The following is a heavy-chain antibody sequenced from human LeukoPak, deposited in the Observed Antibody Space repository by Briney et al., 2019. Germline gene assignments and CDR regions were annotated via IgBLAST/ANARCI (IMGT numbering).Heavy chain of an antibody. CDR1: GYTFTSYG. CDR3: AREGSGSYSHYYYYYMDV. J-gene: IGHJ6*03. D-gene: IGHD3-10*01. CDR2: ISAYNSNT. Sequence: ASVKVSCKASGYTFTSYGINWVRHAPGQGLEWMGCISAYNSNTHYAQKLQGRVTMTTDTSTSTAYMELRSLRSDDTAVYYCAREGSGSYSHYYYYYMDVWGKGTTVTISS. V-gene: IGHV1-18*01.